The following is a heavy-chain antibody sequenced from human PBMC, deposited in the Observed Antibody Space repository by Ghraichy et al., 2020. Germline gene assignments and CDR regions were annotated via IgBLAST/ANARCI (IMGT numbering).Heavy chain of an antibody. CDR3: ARVPLRIAVAGGAFDI. CDR1: GGSVSSGSYY. CDR2: IYYSGST. V-gene: IGHV4-61*01. D-gene: IGHD6-19*01. J-gene: IGHJ3*02. Sequence: SETLSLTCTVSGGSVSSGSYYWSWIRQPPGKGLEWIGYIYYSGSTNYNPSLKSRVTISVDTSKNQFSLKLSSVTAADTAVYYCARVPLRIAVAGGAFDIWGQGTMVTVSS.